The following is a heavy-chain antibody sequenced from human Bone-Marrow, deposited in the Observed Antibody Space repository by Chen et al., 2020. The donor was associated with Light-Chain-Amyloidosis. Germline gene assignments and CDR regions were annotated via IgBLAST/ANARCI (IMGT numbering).Heavy chain of an antibody. CDR1: GFTFRNYA. J-gene: IGHJ4*02. Sequence: DVQLLESGGGLVQPGGSLRLSCAASGFTFRNYAMSWVRQSPGKGLEWVAAITGGNFNTDYADSVKGRFTISRDNSKTTLYLQMNSLTAEDTAMYYCTKSPYDVLTGSLIFDYWGQGNLVTVSS. D-gene: IGHD3-9*01. CDR3: TKSPYDVLTGSLIFDY. CDR2: ITGGNFNT. V-gene: IGHV3-23*01.